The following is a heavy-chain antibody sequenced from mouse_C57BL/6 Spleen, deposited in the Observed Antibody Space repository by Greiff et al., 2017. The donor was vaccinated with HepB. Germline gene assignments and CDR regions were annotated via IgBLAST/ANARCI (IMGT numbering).Heavy chain of an antibody. Sequence: QVQLQQSGAELVKPGASVPISCKASGYSSSSYWRNWVKQRPGTGVEWIGQMSPGDGDTNSNGKFKGKATLTADKSSSTAYMQLSSLTSKDSAVYFCAREGYDGSRGSFDVWGTWP. V-gene: IGHV1-80*01. J-gene: IGHJ1*03. D-gene: IGHD1-1*01. CDR1: GYSSSSYW. CDR3: AREGYDGSRGSFDV. CDR2: MSPGDGDT.